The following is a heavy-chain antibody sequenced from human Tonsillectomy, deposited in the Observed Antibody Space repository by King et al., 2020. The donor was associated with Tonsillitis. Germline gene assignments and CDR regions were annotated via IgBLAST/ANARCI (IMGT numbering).Heavy chain of an antibody. D-gene: IGHD2-2*03. J-gene: IGHJ5*02. CDR1: GGTFSSYA. CDR3: ARGGMDRNWFDP. CDR2: IIPIFDTR. Sequence: QLVQSGAEVKKPGSSVKVSCNASGGTFSSYAISWVRQAPGQGLEWMGGIIPIFDTRNYAQKFRDRVTISADESTSTVYMEMSSLKSEDAAVYYCARGGMDRNWFDPWGQGTLVTVS. V-gene: IGHV1-69*01.